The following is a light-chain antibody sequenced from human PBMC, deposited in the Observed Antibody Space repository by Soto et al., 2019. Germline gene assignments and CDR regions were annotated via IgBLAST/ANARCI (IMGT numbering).Light chain of an antibody. J-gene: IGKJ4*01. CDR1: QSVTSSY. CDR2: GAS. Sequence: EIVLTQSPGTLSLSPGERATLSCRASQSVTSSYLAWYQQKPGQAHRLLIYGASSRAPGIPDRFSGSGSGTDFTLTISRLEPEDFAVDYCQQYGSSPLTFGGGTKVEIK. CDR3: QQYGSSPLT. V-gene: IGKV3-20*01.